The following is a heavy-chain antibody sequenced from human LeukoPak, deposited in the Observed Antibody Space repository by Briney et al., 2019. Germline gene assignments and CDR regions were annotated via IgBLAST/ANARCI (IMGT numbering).Heavy chain of an antibody. D-gene: IGHD3-22*01. V-gene: IGHV3-30-3*01. Sequence: GGSLRLSCAASGFTFSSYAMHWVRQAPGKGLEWVAVISYDGSNKYYADSVKGRFTISRDNSKNTLYLQMNSLRAEDTAVYYCARGANMIVVENEYYYGMDVWGQGTTVTVSS. CDR2: ISYDGSNK. J-gene: IGHJ6*02. CDR3: ARGANMIVVENEYYYGMDV. CDR1: GFTFSSYA.